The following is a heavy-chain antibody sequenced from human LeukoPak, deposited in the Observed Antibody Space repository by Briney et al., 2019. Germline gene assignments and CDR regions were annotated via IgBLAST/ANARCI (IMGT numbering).Heavy chain of an antibody. CDR2: IYSGGST. Sequence: GGSLRLSCAASGFTVSSNYMSWVRQAPGKGLEWVSVIYSGGSTYYADPVKGRFTISRDNSKNTLYLQMNSLRAEDTAVYYCARQKGVGQIEGYFDYWGQGTLVTVSS. J-gene: IGHJ4*02. V-gene: IGHV3-53*01. D-gene: IGHD1-26*01. CDR3: ARQKGVGQIEGYFDY. CDR1: GFTVSSNY.